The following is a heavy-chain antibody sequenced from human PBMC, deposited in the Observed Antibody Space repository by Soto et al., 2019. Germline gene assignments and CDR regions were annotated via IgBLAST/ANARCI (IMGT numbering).Heavy chain of an antibody. J-gene: IGHJ4*02. CDR1: GFTFSIYA. CDR3: ARGIAAAGALYDY. Sequence: VGSLRLSWSASGFTFSIYAMHWVRQAPGKGLEYVSSISTNGGSTDYADSVKGRFTISRDNSKNTLYLQMNSLRAEDTAVYYCARGIAAAGALYDYWGQGTLVTVSS. V-gene: IGHV3-64*04. CDR2: ISTNGGST. D-gene: IGHD6-13*01.